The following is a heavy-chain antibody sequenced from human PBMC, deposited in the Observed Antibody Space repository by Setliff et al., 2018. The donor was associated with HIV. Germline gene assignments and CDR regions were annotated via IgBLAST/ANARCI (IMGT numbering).Heavy chain of an antibody. D-gene: IGHD3-22*01. CDR3: ALRGYYYDSSGYYC. Sequence: SVKVSCKASGGTFSKYAISWVRQAPGQGLEWMGGIIPFFGAPNYAQNFQGRVTNTADESTGTANMELSSLRSEDTAVYFCALRGYYYDSSGYYCWGQGTVVTVSS. V-gene: IGHV1-69*13. CDR1: GGTFSKYA. CDR2: IIPFFGAP. J-gene: IGHJ4*02.